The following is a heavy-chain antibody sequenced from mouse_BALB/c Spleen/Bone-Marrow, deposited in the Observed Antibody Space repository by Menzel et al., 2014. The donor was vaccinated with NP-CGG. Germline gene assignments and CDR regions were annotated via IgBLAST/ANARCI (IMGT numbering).Heavy chain of an antibody. CDR3: TRSGSLGAMDY. CDR1: GYSFTSYW. D-gene: IGHD3-1*01. V-gene: IGHV1-5*01. CDR2: IYPGNSDT. J-gene: IGHJ4*01. Sequence: EVQGVESGTVLARPGASVKMSCKASGYSFTSYWTHWVKRRPGQGLEWIGAIYPGNSDTSYNQKFKGKAKLTAVTSASTAYMELSSLTNEDSAVYYCTRSGSLGAMDYWGQGTSVTVSS.